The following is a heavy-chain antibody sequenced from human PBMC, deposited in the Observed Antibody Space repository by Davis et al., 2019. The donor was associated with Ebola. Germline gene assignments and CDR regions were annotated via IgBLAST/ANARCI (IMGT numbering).Heavy chain of an antibody. Sequence: PGGSLRLSCAASGFTFSDYYMSWIRQAPGKGLEWVSYISSSGSTIYYADSVKGRFTISRDNAKNSLYLQMNSLRAEDTAVYYCTTDGYYDFWSGHYTGDYWGQGTLVTVSS. D-gene: IGHD3-3*01. J-gene: IGHJ4*02. V-gene: IGHV3-11*04. CDR1: GFTFSDYY. CDR3: TTDGYYDFWSGHYTGDY. CDR2: ISSSGSTI.